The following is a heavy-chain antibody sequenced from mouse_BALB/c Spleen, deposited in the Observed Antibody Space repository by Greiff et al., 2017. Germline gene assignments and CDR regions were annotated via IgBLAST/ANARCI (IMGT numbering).Heavy chain of an antibody. CDR3: ARSRWDGDMDY. CDR2: ISSGSSTI. V-gene: IGHV5-17*02. CDR1: GFTFSSFG. J-gene: IGHJ4*01. D-gene: IGHD4-1*01. Sequence: EVQLVESGGGLVQPGGSLKLSCAASGFTFSSFGMHWVRQAPEKGLEWVAYISSGSSTIYYADTVKGRFTISRDNPKNTLFLQMTSLRSEDTAMYYCARSRWDGDMDYWGEGTSVTVSS.